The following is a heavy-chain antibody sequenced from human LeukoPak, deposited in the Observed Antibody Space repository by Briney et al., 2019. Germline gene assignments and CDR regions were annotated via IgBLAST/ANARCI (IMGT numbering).Heavy chain of an antibody. J-gene: IGHJ4*01. CDR1: GGSISSSSYY. CDR3: ARLGYRVTTLDY. V-gene: IGHV4-39*01. D-gene: IGHD4-17*01. Sequence: KPSETLSLTCTVSGGSISSSSYYWGWIRQPPGKGLEWIGSIYYSGSTYYNPSLKSRVTISVDTSKNQFSLKLSSVTAADTAVYYCARLGYRVTTLDYWGHRTLVTVSS. CDR2: IYYSGST.